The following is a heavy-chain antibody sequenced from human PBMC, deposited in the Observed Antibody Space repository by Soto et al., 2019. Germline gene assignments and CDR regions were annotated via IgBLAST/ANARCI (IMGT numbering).Heavy chain of an antibody. Sequence: QVQLVQSGAEVKEPESSVKVSCKATGDLFNNYAFNWVRQAPGQGLEWMGRISPLFSTTNYAQKFQGRVTIRADELTTIFYLEVSNLESEDTAMYYCAASSSVAAAGYFKFWGQGTLVTVSP. J-gene: IGHJ4*02. D-gene: IGHD6-13*01. CDR3: AASSSVAAAGYFKF. CDR2: ISPLFSTT. V-gene: IGHV1-69*01. CDR1: GDLFNNYA.